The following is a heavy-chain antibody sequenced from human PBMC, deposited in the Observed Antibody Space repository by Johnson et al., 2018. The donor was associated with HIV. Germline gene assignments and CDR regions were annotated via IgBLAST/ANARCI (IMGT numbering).Heavy chain of an antibody. CDR1: GFTFSSYA. V-gene: IGHV3-30-3*01. CDR2: ISYDGSNK. J-gene: IGHJ3*02. D-gene: IGHD3-22*01. Sequence: QVQLVESGGGVVQPGRSLRLSCAASGFTFSSYAMHWVRQAPGKGLEWVAVISYDGSNKYYADSVKGRFTISRDNSKNTLYLQMNSLRAEDTAVYYCATSLYYYDSSGFSFDAFGIWGQGTLVTVSS. CDR3: ATSLYYYDSSGFSFDAFGI.